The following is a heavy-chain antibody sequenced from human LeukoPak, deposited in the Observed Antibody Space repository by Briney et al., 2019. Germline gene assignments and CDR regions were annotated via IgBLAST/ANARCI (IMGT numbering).Heavy chain of an antibody. D-gene: IGHD6-6*01. CDR3: ARDSGRYSSSYYGMDV. CDR1: GFTFSGSA. J-gene: IGHJ6*02. CDR2: IRSKANSYAT. Sequence: GGSLRLSCAASGFTFSGSAMHWVRQASGKGLEWVGRIRSKANSYATAYAASVKGRFTISRDNSKNTLYLQMNSLRAEDTAVYYCARDSGRYSSSYYGMDVWGQGTTVTVSS. V-gene: IGHV3-73*01.